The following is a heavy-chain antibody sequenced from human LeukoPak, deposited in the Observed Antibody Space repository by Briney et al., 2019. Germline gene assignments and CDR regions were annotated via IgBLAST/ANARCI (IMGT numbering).Heavy chain of an antibody. V-gene: IGHV3-9*01. CDR3: AKDDTTMVRGVFDY. CDR2: ISWNSGSI. D-gene: IGHD3-10*01. CDR1: GFTFDDYD. Sequence: GVSLRLSCAASGFTFDDYDMHWVRQAPGKGLEWVSGISWNSGSIGYADSVKGRFTISRDNAKNSLYLQMNSLRAEDTALYYCAKDDTTMVRGVFDYWGQGTLVTVSS. J-gene: IGHJ4*02.